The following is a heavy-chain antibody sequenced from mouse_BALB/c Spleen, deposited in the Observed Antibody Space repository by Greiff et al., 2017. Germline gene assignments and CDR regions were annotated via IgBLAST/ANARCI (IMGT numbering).Heavy chain of an antibody. CDR2: IDPANGNT. D-gene: IGHD1-1*01. CDR1: GFNIKDTY. V-gene: IGHV14-3*02. CDR3: ASYYYGSNYAMDY. Sequence: EVQLQQSGAELVKPGASVKLSCTASGFNIKDTYMHWVKQRPEQGLEWIGRIDPANGNTKYDPKFQGKATITADTSSNTAYLQLSSLTSEDTAVYYCASYYYGSNYAMDYWGQGTSVTVSS. J-gene: IGHJ4*01.